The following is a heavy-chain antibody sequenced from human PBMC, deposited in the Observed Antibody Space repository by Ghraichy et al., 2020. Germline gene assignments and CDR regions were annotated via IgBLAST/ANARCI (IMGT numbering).Heavy chain of an antibody. V-gene: IGHV4-39*01. Sequence: SETLSLTCTVSGGSITDDGYYWDWIRQPPGKGPEWIGTIYYNGQTYYTPSLRSRVTISVDTSKNQFSLKLTSVTAADTAVYYCARNPITFYCSGTGCSNSNEWLYNWFDPWGQGTLVTVSS. D-gene: IGHD2-2*01. CDR2: IYYNGQT. CDR1: GGSITDDGYY. CDR3: ARNPITFYCSGTGCSNSNEWLYNWFDP. J-gene: IGHJ5*02.